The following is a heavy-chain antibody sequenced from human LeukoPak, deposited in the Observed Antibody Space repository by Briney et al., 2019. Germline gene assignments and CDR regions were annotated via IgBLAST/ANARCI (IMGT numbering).Heavy chain of an antibody. V-gene: IGHV3-21*01. D-gene: IGHD3-22*01. J-gene: IGHJ6*03. CDR2: ISSSSSYI. CDR1: GFTFSSYS. CDR3: ARDYDSSGYYYYYYYYMDV. Sequence: GGSLRLSCAASGFTFSSYSMNWVRQAPGKGLEWVSSISSSSSYIYYADSVKGRFTISRDNAKNSLYLQMNSLRAEDTAVYYCARDYDSSGYYYYYYYYMDVWGKGTTVTVSS.